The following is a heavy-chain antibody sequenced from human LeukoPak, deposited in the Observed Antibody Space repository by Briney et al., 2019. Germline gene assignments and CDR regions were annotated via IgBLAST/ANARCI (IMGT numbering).Heavy chain of an antibody. Sequence: GASVKVSCKASGYTFTSYDISWVRQATGQGLEWMGWMNPNSGNTGYAQKFQGRVTITRNTSISTAYMELSSLRSEDTAVYYCATAWGVTMVRGAIYGMDVWGQGTTVTVSS. CDR2: MNPNSGNT. V-gene: IGHV1-8*03. D-gene: IGHD3-10*01. J-gene: IGHJ6*02. CDR1: GYTFTSYD. CDR3: ATAWGVTMVRGAIYGMDV.